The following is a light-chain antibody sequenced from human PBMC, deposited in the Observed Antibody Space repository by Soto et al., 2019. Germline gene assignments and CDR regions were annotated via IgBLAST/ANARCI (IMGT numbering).Light chain of an antibody. Sequence: DIQMTQSPSSLSASVGDRVTITCQASQDISNYLNWYQQIPGQAPKLLIYGASKLETGVPSRFSGSASGTDFSFTISSLQPEDIATYYCQQYDNRPFTFGPGTKVDIK. CDR3: QQYDNRPFT. V-gene: IGKV1-33*01. J-gene: IGKJ3*01. CDR1: QDISNY. CDR2: GAS.